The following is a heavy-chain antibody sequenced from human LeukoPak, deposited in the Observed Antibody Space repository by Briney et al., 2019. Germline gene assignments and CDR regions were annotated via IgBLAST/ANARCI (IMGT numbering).Heavy chain of an antibody. CDR2: IGKGGDT. CDR1: GFTFSDYD. J-gene: IGHJ4*02. D-gene: IGHD3-16*01. CDR3: ARGGPGPFDY. Sequence: GGSLRLSCAASGFTFSDYDMHWVRVATRKGPEWVSGIGKGGDTYYADSVKGRFIISRDNAKNSVYLQMNSLRAGDTALYYCARGGPGPFDYWGQGTLVTVSS. V-gene: IGHV3-13*04.